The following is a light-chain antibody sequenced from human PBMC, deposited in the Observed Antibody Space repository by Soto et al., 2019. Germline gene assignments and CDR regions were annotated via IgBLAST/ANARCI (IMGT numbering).Light chain of an antibody. J-gene: IGKJ5*01. CDR3: QQRTNWPPA. CDR1: QSVSNY. V-gene: IGKV3-11*01. CDR2: DAS. Sequence: ETVFTQSPATLSLSPGERETLSCRASQSVSNYLAWFQQKPGQAPRLLIYDASNRATGIPARFSGSGSGTDFTLTISSLEPEDFAIYYCQQRTNWPPAFGQGTRLEIK.